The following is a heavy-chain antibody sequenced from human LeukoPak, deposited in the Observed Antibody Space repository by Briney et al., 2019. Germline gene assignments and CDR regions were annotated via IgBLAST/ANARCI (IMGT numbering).Heavy chain of an antibody. J-gene: IGHJ3*02. CDR1: GGSISSYY. CDR2: IYYSGST. D-gene: IGHD5-18*01. CDR3: ASGDGYSYGQGRAFDI. Sequence: PSETLSLTCTVSGGSISSYYWSWIRQPPGKGLEWIGYIYYSGSTNYNPSLKSRVTISVDTSKNQFSLKLSSVTAADTAVYYCASGDGYSYGQGRAFDIWGQGTMVTVSS. V-gene: IGHV4-59*01.